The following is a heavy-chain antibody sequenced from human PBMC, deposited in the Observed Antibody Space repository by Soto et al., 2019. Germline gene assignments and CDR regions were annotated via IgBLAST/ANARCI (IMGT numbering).Heavy chain of an antibody. CDR2: LYNTGST. Sequence: SETLSLTCTVSGASISRYYWSWIRQSPGKGLEWIGYLYNTGSTIYNPSLKSRVTISVDTSKNQFSLKMNSVTAADTAVYYCASRIYSGYDYYYYYGMDVWGQGTTVTVPS. CDR3: ASRIYSGYDYYYYYGMDV. V-gene: IGHV4-59*01. J-gene: IGHJ6*02. CDR1: GASISRYY. D-gene: IGHD5-12*01.